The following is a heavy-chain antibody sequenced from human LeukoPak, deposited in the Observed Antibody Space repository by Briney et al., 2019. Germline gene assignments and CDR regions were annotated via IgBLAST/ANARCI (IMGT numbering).Heavy chain of an antibody. J-gene: IGHJ6*02. V-gene: IGHV4-59*08. D-gene: IGHD3-9*01. CDR2: IYYSGST. CDR1: GGSISSYY. CDR3: ARSRRYFDWASYGMDV. Sequence: SETLSLTCTVSGGSISSYYWSWIRQPPGKGLEWIGYIYYSGSTNYNPSLKSRVTISVDTSKNQFSLKLGSVTAADTAVYYCARSRRYFDWASYGMDVWDQGTTVTVSS.